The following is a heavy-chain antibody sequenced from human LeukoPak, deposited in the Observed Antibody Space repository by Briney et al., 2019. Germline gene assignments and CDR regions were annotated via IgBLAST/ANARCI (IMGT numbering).Heavy chain of an antibody. CDR2: INHSGST. D-gene: IGHD2-2*01. J-gene: IGHJ5*02. V-gene: IGHV4-34*01. CDR1: GGSFSGYY. Sequence: SETLSLTCAVYGGSFSGYYWSWIRQPPGKGLEWIGEINHSGSTNYNPSLKSRVTISVDTSKNQFSLKLTSVTAADTAVYYCARGGLCCSSSSCTPDWFDPWGQGTLVTVSS. CDR3: ARGGLCCSSSSCTPDWFDP.